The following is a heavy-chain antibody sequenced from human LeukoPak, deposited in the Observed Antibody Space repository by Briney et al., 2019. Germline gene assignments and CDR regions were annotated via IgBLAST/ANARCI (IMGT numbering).Heavy chain of an antibody. Sequence: PSETLSLTCAVYGGSFSGYYWSWIRQPPGKGLEWIGEINHSGSTNYNPSLKSRVTISVDTSKNQFSLKLSSVTAADTAVYYCARGPGGVVPYCGGDCYTADYWGQGTLVTVSS. D-gene: IGHD2-21*02. CDR1: GGSFSGYY. J-gene: IGHJ4*02. V-gene: IGHV4-34*01. CDR3: ARGPGGVVPYCGGDCYTADY. CDR2: INHSGST.